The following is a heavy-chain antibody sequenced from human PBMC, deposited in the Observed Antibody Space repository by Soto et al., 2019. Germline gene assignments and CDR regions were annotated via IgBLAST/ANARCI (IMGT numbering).Heavy chain of an antibody. J-gene: IGHJ6*02. V-gene: IGHV3-15*01. CDR3: TTDLPRIVRGGISEMGLYYYYGMDV. CDR2: IKSETDGGTT. D-gene: IGHD3-10*01. CDR1: GFPFNNAW. Sequence: PGGSLRLSCAASGFPFNNAWMSWVRQAPGGGLEWVARIKSETDGGTTDYAAPVKGRFTISRDDSKNTLYLQMNSLKTEDTAVYYCTTDLPRIVRGGISEMGLYYYYGMDVWGQGTTVTVSS.